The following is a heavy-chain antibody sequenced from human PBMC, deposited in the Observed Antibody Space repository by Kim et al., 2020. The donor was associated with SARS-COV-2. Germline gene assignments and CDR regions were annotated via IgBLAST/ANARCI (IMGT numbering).Heavy chain of an antibody. J-gene: IGHJ3*02. CDR3: TRGPPDSERYWDALDI. CDR1: GLIFSDSA. CDR2: IRSKANSYAT. Sequence: GGSLRLSCVASGLIFSDSAMHWVRQASGKGLEWVGRIRSKANSYATTYAASVNGRFTISRDDSKKTAFLQMNSLKTEDTAVYYCTRGPPDSERYWDALDIWGQGTMVTGSS. V-gene: IGHV3-73*01. D-gene: IGHD1-26*01.